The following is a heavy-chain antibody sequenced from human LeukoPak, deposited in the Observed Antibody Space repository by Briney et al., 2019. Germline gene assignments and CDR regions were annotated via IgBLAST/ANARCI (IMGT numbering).Heavy chain of an antibody. D-gene: IGHD6-19*01. J-gene: IGHJ4*02. CDR3: ARGLSSGWYSDY. V-gene: IGHV1-8*01. CDR2: MNPNSGNT. Sequence: GASVKVSCKASGYTFTSYDINWVRQAPGQGLEWMGWMNPNSGNTGYAQKFQGRVTMTRNTSISTAYMELSSLRSEGTAVYYCARGLSSGWYSDYWGQGTLVTVSS. CDR1: GYTFTSYD.